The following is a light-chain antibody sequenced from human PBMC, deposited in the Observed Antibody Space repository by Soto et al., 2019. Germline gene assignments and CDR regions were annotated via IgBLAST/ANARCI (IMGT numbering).Light chain of an antibody. V-gene: IGKV3-20*01. J-gene: IGKJ1*01. CDR2: GAS. CDR3: QQYESSWT. Sequence: EIVLTQSPGTLSLSPGERATLSCRDSQSISSTFLAWYQHKPGQAPKVVIYGASRRATGIPDRFSGSGSGTDFTLTISRLEPEDFAVYYCQQYESSWTFGQGTKVEMK. CDR1: QSISSTF.